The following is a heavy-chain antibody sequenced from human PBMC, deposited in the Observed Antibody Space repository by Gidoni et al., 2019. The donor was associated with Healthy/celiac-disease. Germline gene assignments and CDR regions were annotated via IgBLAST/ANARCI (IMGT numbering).Heavy chain of an antibody. Sequence: EVQLLESGGGLVQPGGSLRLSCAASGFTFSSYAMRWVRQAPGKGLEWVSAISGSGGSTYYADSVKGRFTISRDNSKNTLYLQMNSLRAEDTAVYYCAKFYDYGDYGGRDYYYGMDVWGQGTTVTVSS. CDR1: GFTFSSYA. CDR3: AKFYDYGDYGGRDYYYGMDV. V-gene: IGHV3-23*01. CDR2: ISGSGGST. D-gene: IGHD4-17*01. J-gene: IGHJ6*02.